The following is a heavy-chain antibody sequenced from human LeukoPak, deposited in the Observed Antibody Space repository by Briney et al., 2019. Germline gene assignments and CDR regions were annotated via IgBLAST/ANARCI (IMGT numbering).Heavy chain of an antibody. D-gene: IGHD3-22*01. Sequence: ASVKVSCKASGYTFTSYAISWVRQAPGQGLEWMGRIIPILGIANYAQKFQGRVTITADKSTSTAYMELSSLRSEDTAVYYCARVDSDYYDRRGYPYNWGQGTLVTVSS. J-gene: IGHJ4*02. CDR3: ARVDSDYYDRRGYPYN. CDR1: GYTFTSYA. CDR2: IIPILGIA. V-gene: IGHV1-69*04.